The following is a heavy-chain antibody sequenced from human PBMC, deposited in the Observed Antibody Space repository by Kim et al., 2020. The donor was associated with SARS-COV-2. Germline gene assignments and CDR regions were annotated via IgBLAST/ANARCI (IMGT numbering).Heavy chain of an antibody. CDR3: ARTVAGTKYDY. Sequence: NDYAVTVKSRITITPDTSKNQFSLQLNSVTPEDTAVYYCARTVAGTKYDYWGQGTLVTVSS. D-gene: IGHD6-19*01. J-gene: IGHJ4*02. CDR2: N. V-gene: IGHV6-1*01.